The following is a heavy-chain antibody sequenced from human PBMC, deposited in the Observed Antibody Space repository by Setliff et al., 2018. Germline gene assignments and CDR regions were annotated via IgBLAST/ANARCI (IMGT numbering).Heavy chain of an antibody. Sequence: ASVKVSCKASGYTFTKYGMNWVRQAPGQGLEWMGWINTNTGNPTYAQGLTGRFVFSLDTSVSTAYLQISSLKAEDTAVYYCARAWYYNFWSGSQIDYWGQGALVTVSS. J-gene: IGHJ4*02. CDR2: INTNTGNP. CDR3: ARAWYYNFWSGSQIDY. V-gene: IGHV7-4-1*02. CDR1: GYTFTKYG. D-gene: IGHD3-3*01.